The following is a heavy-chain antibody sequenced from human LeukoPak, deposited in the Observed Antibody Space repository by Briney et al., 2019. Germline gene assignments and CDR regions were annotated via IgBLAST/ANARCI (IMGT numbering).Heavy chain of an antibody. J-gene: IGHJ6*03. D-gene: IGHD3-10*01. CDR3: ARGGASHSDYMDV. CDR2: IKQDGSEK. CDR1: GFTFSSYW. V-gene: IGHV3-7*01. Sequence: GGSLRLSCAASGFTFSSYWMTWVRQAPGKGLEWVANIKQDGSEKNYVDFVKGRFTISRDNAKNSLYLQMNSLRVEDTAVYYCARGGASHSDYMDVWGKGTTVTVSS.